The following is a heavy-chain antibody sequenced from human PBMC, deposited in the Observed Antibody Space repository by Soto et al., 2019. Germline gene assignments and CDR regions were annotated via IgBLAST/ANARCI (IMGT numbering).Heavy chain of an antibody. CDR3: ARGTGSTVGEGMVRESLHPSYYGMDV. Sequence: QVQLVQSGAEVKKPGSSVKVSCKASGGTFSSYAISWVRQAPGQGLEWMGGIIPIFGTANYAQKFKGRVTIHGDESTSTAYMELGSLRSDDTAVYYCARGTGSTVGEGMVRESLHPSYYGMDVWGQGTTVTVSS. J-gene: IGHJ6*02. D-gene: IGHD3-10*01. CDR1: GGTFSSYA. V-gene: IGHV1-69*01. CDR2: IIPIFGTA.